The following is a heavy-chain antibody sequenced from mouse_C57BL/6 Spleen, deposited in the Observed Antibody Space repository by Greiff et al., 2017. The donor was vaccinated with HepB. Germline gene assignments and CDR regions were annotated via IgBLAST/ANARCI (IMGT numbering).Heavy chain of an antibody. V-gene: IGHV1-15*01. D-gene: IGHD2-10*02. CDR3: TRPLGYGNFYFDY. J-gene: IGHJ2*01. CDR2: IDPETGGT. CDR1: GYTFTDYE. Sequence: VKLQESGAELVRPGASVTLSCKASGYTFTDYEMHWVKQTPVHGLEWIGAIDPETGGTAYNQKFKGKAILTADKSSSTAYMELRSLTSEDSAVYYCTRPLGYGNFYFDYWGQGTTLPVSS.